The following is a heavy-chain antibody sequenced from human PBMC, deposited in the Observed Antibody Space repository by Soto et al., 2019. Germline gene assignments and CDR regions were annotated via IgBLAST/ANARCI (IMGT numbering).Heavy chain of an antibody. V-gene: IGHV3-9*01. CDR3: AKALPGDYGGDAFDI. CDR2: ISWNSGSI. CDR1: GFTFDDYA. J-gene: IGHJ3*02. Sequence: DVQLVESGGGLVQPGRSLRLSCAASGFTFDDYAMHWVRQAPGKGLEWVSGISWNSGSIGYADSVKGRFTISRDNAKNSLYLQMNSLRAEDTALYYCAKALPGDYGGDAFDIWGQGTMVTVSS. D-gene: IGHD4-17*01.